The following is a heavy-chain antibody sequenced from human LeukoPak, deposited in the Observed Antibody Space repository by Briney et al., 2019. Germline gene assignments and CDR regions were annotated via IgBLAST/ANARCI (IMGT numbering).Heavy chain of an antibody. CDR1: GFTFSTST. J-gene: IGHJ3*02. CDR3: ARDGARRDALDI. Sequence: GGSLRLSRAASGFTFSTSTFNWVRQAPGKGLEWLSSISRSSDYIYYADSVKGRFSISRDDAKSSVYMEMNSLRGEDTAVYYCARDGARRDALDIWGQGTMVIVSS. D-gene: IGHD3-16*01. V-gene: IGHV3-21*06. CDR2: ISRSSDYI.